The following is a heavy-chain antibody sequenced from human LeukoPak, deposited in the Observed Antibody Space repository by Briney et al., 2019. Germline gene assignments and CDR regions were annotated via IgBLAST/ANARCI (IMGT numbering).Heavy chain of an antibody. CDR1: GFTFSSYG. CDR2: ISYDGSNK. J-gene: IGHJ1*01. V-gene: IGHV3-30*18. D-gene: IGHD6-13*01. CDR3: EKDQGHSSRWYQPGYFQH. Sequence: PGRSLRLSCAASGFTFSSYGMHWVRQAPGKGLEWVAVISYDGSNKYYADSVKGRFTISRDNSKNTLYLQMNSLRAEDTAVYYCEKDQGHSSRWYQPGYFQHWGPGTLVTVSS.